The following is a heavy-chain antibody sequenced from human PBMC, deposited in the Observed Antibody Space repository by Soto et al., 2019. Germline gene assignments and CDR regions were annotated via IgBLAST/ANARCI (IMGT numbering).Heavy chain of an antibody. CDR3: ARGTFRVYSYGSYFDY. D-gene: IGHD5-18*01. V-gene: IGHV4-34*01. CDR1: GGSFNGYY. CDR2: IKHSGST. J-gene: IGHJ4*02. Sequence: QVQLQQWGAGLLKPSETLSLTCAVYGGSFNGYYWTWILQPPGKGLEWIGEIKHSGSTNYNPSLMRRVTISVDTSKNQFSLNLTAVTAADTAADYCARGTFRVYSYGSYFDYWVQGALVTVSS.